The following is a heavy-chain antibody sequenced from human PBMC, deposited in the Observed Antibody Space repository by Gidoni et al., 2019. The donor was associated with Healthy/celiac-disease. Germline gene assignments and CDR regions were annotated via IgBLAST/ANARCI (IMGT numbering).Heavy chain of an antibody. CDR1: GFTFRSYS. D-gene: IGHD3-10*01. J-gene: IGHJ4*02. Sequence: EVQLVESGGGLVKPGGSLRPSCAASGFTFRSYSMNWVRQAPGKGLEWVSSISSSSSYIYYADSVKGRFTISRDNAKNSLYLQMNSLRAEDTAVYYCARDYGEYGSGSYHFDYWGQGTLVTVSS. V-gene: IGHV3-21*02. CDR2: ISSSSSYI. CDR3: ARDYGEYGSGSYHFDY.